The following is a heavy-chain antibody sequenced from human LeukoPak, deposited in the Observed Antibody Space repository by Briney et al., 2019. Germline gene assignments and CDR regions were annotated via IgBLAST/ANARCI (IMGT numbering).Heavy chain of an antibody. V-gene: IGHV3-30-3*01. CDR3: ARDPGYSYSDY. CDR2: ISYDGSNK. D-gene: IGHD5-18*01. CDR1: GFTFSSYA. J-gene: IGHJ4*02. Sequence: PGGSLRLSCAASGFTFSSYAMHWVRQAPGKGLEWVAVISYDGSNKYYADSVKGRFTISRDNSKNTLYLQMNSLRAEDTAVYYCARDPGYSYSDYWGQGTLVTVSS.